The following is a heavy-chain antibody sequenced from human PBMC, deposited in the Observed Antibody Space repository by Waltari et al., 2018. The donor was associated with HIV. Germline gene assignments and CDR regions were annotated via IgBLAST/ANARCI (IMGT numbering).Heavy chain of an antibody. CDR2: IYYSGST. D-gene: IGHD5-18*01. V-gene: IGHV4-59*08. J-gene: IGHJ6*02. CDR1: GCSISSYY. Sequence: QVQLQESGPGLVKPSETLSLTCPLPGCSISSYYWSWIRQPPGKGLEWIGYIYYSGSTNYNPSLKSRVTISVDTSKNQFSLKLSSVTAADTAVYYCARSRGYSSEGYYGMDVWGQGTTVTVSS. CDR3: ARSRGYSSEGYYGMDV.